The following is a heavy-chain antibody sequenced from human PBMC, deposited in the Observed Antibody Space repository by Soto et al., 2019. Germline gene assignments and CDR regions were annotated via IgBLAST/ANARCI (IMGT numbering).Heavy chain of an antibody. CDR1: GHTFTSYD. CDR2: MNPNSGNT. D-gene: IGHD1-26*01. J-gene: IGHJ6*02. V-gene: IGHV1-8*01. Sequence: ASVKVSCKASGHTFTSYDINWVRQATGQGLEWMGWMNPNSGNTGYAQKFQGRVTMTRNTSISTAYMKLSSLRSEDTAVYYCARSRYSMDYYGMDVWGQGTTVTVSS. CDR3: ARSRYSMDYYGMDV.